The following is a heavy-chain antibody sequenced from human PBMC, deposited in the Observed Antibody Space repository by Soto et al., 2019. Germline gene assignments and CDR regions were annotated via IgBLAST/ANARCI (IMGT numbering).Heavy chain of an antibody. V-gene: IGHV3-15*01. J-gene: IGHJ6*03. CDR3: TAEYFYYMDV. CDR1: GFTFTNAW. CDR2: IIRNSDGGTT. Sequence: EAQLVESGGGWVTPGGSLRLSCAACGFTFTNAWLTWDRQPPGKGLEGVGRIIRNSDGGTTSYAEPVRGKFTISRDDLKATLFLQKNSRETEDTVVDYCTAEYFYYMDVWGKGTTVTVS.